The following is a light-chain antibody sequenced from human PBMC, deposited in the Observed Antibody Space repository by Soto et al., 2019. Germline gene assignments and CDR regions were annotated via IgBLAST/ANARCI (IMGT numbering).Light chain of an antibody. CDR1: SSDIGAYTF. V-gene: IGLV2-14*03. J-gene: IGLJ2*01. CDR2: DVD. CDR3: SSYTTSSTLV. Sequence: QSALTQPASVSGSPGQSITISCTGTSSDIGAYTFVSWYQQHPGKAPKLMIFDVDNRPSGSSDRFSGSKSGNTASLTISGLRAEDEADYYCSSYTTSSTLVFGGGTKLTVL.